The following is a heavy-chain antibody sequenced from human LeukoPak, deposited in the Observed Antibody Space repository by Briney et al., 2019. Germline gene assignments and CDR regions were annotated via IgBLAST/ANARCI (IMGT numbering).Heavy chain of an antibody. V-gene: IGHV3-21*01. CDR1: RLSLGIYS. J-gene: IGHJ4*02. CDR3: ARLHQDDYVWECYRYTGRYFDY. D-gene: IGHD3-16*02. CDR2: ITGSSRYK. Sequence: GGSLRPSCALSRLSLGIYSTSCVRQAPGKGLEWVSSITGSSRYKYYADSVKGRFTISRDNAKNSLYVQMNSLRADDKAVYYCARLHQDDYVWECYRYTGRYFDYWRQGTLVTVSS.